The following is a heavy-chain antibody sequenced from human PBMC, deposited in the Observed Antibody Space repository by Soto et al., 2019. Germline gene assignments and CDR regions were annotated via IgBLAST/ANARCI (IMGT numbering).Heavy chain of an antibody. CDR1: GFTVSSSNY. D-gene: IGHD5-12*01. Sequence: EVQLVESGGGLIQPGGSLRLSCVVSGFTVSSSNYMSWVRQAPGKGLEWVSIIYTGGTTYYADSVKGRFTISRDNSKNTLYLQMNSLRAEDTAVYYCHGYGYWGQGTLVTVSS. J-gene: IGHJ4*02. CDR3: HGYGY. CDR2: IYTGGTT. V-gene: IGHV3-53*01.